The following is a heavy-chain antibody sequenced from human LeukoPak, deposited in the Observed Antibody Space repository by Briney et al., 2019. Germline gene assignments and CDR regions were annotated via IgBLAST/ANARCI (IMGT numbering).Heavy chain of an antibody. CDR1: DYTFATYG. D-gene: IGHD2-15*01. J-gene: IGHJ4*02. Sequence: ASVKVACKASDYTFATYGISWFRQAPGQGLEWMGWISGYNGNTNHAQKFQGRVTMTTDTSTSTAYMELRSLRSDDTAVYYCARLYCSGANCYPIYGDPLDYWGQGTLVTVSS. V-gene: IGHV1-18*01. CDR2: ISGYNGNT. CDR3: ARLYCSGANCYPIYGDPLDY.